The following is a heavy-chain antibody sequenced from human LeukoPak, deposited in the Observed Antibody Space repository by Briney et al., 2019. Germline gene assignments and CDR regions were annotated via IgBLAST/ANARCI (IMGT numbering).Heavy chain of an antibody. CDR1: GFTFSDYY. V-gene: IGHV3-11*01. J-gene: IGHJ6*03. CDR3: ATRRGWNYDRYYYYYMDV. D-gene: IGHD1-7*01. CDR2: ISSSGSTI. Sequence: PGGSLRLSCAASGFTFSDYYMSWIRQAPGKGLEWVSYISSSGSTIYYADSVKGRFTISRDNAKNSLYLQMNGLRAEDTAVYYCATRRGWNYDRYYYYYMDVWGKGTTVTVSS.